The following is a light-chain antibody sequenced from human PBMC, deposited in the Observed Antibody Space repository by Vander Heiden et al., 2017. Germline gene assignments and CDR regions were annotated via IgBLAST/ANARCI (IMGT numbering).Light chain of an antibody. Sequence: QLVLTQSPSASASLAASLKLTCTPSSGHSSYATAWHQQQPEKGPRYWMKLNSDGSHSKGDGIPDRFSGSSSGAERYLTISSLQSEDEADYYCQTWGTGIWVFGGGTKLTVL. V-gene: IGLV4-69*01. CDR2: LNSDGSH. CDR1: SGHSSYA. CDR3: QTWGTGIWV. J-gene: IGLJ3*02.